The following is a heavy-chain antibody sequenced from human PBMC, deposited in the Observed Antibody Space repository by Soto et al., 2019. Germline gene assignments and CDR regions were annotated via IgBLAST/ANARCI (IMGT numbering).Heavy chain of an antibody. Sequence: GGSLRLSCAASGFTFRNYWMSWVRQAPGKGLEWVANIKQDGGEKYYVDSVKGRFTVSRDNAKNSLYLQMSSLRAEDTAVYYCARDQYFLTPDYYYYLDVWGKGTTVTVSS. D-gene: IGHD3-9*01. CDR2: IKQDGGEK. CDR3: ARDQYFLTPDYYYYLDV. J-gene: IGHJ6*03. V-gene: IGHV3-7*01. CDR1: GFTFRNYW.